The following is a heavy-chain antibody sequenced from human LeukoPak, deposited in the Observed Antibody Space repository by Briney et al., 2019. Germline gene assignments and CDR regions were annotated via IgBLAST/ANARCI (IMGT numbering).Heavy chain of an antibody. CDR2: INPNSGGT. J-gene: IGHJ4*02. D-gene: IGHD6-6*01. CDR1: GYTFTGYY. CDR3: AREKQLVRRYFDY. V-gene: IGHV1-2*02. Sequence: ASVKVSCKASGYTFTGYYMHWVRQAPGQGLEWMGWINPNSGGTNFAQKFQGRVTMTRDTSISTAYMELSRLRSDDTAVYYCAREKQLVRRYFDYWGQGTLVTVSS.